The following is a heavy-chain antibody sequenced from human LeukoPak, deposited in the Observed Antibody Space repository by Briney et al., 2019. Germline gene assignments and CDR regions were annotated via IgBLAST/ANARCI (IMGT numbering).Heavy chain of an antibody. V-gene: IGHV3-30*18. Sequence: GGSLRLSCAASGFTFSSYGMHWVRQAPGKGLEWVAVISLDGSNKYYADYVKGRFTISRDNSKNTLYLQMNSLRAEDTAVYYCAKDTARWFGDPHNWFDPWGQGTLVTVSS. D-gene: IGHD3-10*01. CDR2: ISLDGSNK. CDR1: GFTFSSYG. CDR3: AKDTARWFGDPHNWFDP. J-gene: IGHJ5*02.